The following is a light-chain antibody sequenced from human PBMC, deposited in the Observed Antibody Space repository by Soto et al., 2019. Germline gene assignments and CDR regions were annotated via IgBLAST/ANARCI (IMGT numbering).Light chain of an antibody. V-gene: IGKV3-20*01. CDR2: GAS. CDR3: QHYGSSPFT. J-gene: IGKJ3*01. Sequence: EIVLTQSPGTLSLSPGEKAHLSCRASQSVRSSYLAWYQQKPGQAPRLLVYGASSRATGIPDRFSGSGSGTDLTLTISRVEPEDFAVYYCQHYGSSPFTFGPGTRVDIK. CDR1: QSVRSSY.